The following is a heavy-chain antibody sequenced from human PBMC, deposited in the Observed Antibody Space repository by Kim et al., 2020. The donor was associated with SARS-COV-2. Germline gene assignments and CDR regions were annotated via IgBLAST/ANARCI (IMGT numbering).Heavy chain of an antibody. CDR2: ISSSRSYT. J-gene: IGHJ4*02. Sequence: GGSLRLSCAASGFTFSNYYMNWIRQAPGKGLEWLSYISSSRSYTKYADSVKGRFTISRDNTKNSLYLQMNSLRAEDTAVYYCARVPNSSGWYRSDYWGQG. V-gene: IGHV3-11*05. CDR1: GFTFSNYY. D-gene: IGHD6-19*01. CDR3: ARVPNSSGWYRSDY.